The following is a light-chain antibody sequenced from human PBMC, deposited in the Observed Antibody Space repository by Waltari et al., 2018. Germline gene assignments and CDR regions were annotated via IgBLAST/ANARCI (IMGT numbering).Light chain of an antibody. CDR2: YED. V-gene: IGLV3-21*04. J-gene: IGLJ2*01. Sequence: SYVLTQPPSVSVAPGKTADITCGGDNIGTKNVHWYQQKPGQDPGLVIYYEDDRPSRTPERFSGANSGNTATLTISRVDAGDEADYYCQVWDSRSEVVFGGGTRLTVL. CDR3: QVWDSRSEVV. CDR1: NIGTKN.